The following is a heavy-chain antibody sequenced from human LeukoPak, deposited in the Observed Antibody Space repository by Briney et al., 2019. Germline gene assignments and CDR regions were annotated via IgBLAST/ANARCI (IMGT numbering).Heavy chain of an antibody. V-gene: IGHV4-39*01. J-gene: IGHJ5*02. D-gene: IGHD2-15*01. Sequence: PSETLSLPCTVSGGSISSSSDYWGWIRQPPGKGLEWTGSIYYSGRTYHNPSLKSRVTISVDTSKNQFSLKLSSVTAADTAVYYCARRKASALSYCSGGSCHEGSKFDPWGQGTLVTVSS. CDR1: GGSISSSSDY. CDR2: IYYSGRT. CDR3: ARRKASALSYCSGGSCHEGSKFDP.